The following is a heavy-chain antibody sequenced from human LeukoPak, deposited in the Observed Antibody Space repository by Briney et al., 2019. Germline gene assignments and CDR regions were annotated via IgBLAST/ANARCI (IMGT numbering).Heavy chain of an antibody. CDR2: ISGSAGSR. CDR3: ATTSTVVMPSSM. V-gene: IGHV3-23*01. J-gene: IGHJ4*02. D-gene: IGHD4-23*01. CDR1: GFTFSTYA. Sequence: GGSLRLSCAASGFTFSTYAMSWVRQAPGKGLEWVSAISGSAGSRYYADSVKGRFTISRDNSKNTLYLQMNSLRVEDTAVYYCATTSTVVMPSSMWGQGTLVTVSS.